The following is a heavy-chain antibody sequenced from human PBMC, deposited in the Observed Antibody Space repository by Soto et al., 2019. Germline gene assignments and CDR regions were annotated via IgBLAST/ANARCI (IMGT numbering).Heavy chain of an antibody. V-gene: IGHV3-23*01. Sequence: LRLSCAASGFTFSSYAMSWVRQAPGKGLEWVSAISGSAVSTYYADSVKGRFTISRDNSKNTLYLQMNSLRAEDTAVYYCSSGYYSTRYYFDYWGQGTLVTVSS. CDR1: GFTFSSYA. D-gene: IGHD3-22*01. CDR3: SSGYYSTRYYFDY. J-gene: IGHJ4*02. CDR2: ISGSAVST.